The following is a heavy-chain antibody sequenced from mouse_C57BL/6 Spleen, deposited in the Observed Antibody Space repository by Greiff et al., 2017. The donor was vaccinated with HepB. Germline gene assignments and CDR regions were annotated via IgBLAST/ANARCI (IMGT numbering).Heavy chain of an antibody. D-gene: IGHD4-1*01. CDR3: ARHEGGLGGFAY. CDR1: GFTFSSYG. V-gene: IGHV5-6*01. J-gene: IGHJ3*01. CDR2: ISSGGSYT. Sequence: EVQVVESGGDLVKPGGSLKLSCAASGFTFSSYGMSWVRQTPDKRLEWVATISSGGSYTYYPDSVKGRFTISRDNAKNTLYLQMSSLKSEDTAMYYCARHEGGLGGFAYWGQGTLVTVSA.